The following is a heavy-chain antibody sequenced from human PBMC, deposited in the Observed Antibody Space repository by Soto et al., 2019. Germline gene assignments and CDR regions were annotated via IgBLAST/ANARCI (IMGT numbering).Heavy chain of an antibody. CDR1: GGSISSGDYY. J-gene: IGHJ4*02. V-gene: IGHV4-30-4*01. D-gene: IGHD5-12*01. CDR3: ATSPFYSIVATGHFDY. Sequence: PSETLSLTCTVSGGSISSGDYYWSWIRQPPGKGLEWIGYIYYSGSTYYNLSLKSRVTISVDTSKNQFSLKLSSVTAADTAVYYCATSPFYSIVATGHFDYWGQGTLVTVSS. CDR2: IYYSGST.